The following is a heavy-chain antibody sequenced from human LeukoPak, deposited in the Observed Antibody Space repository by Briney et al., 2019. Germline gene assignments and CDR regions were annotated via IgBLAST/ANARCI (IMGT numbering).Heavy chain of an antibody. Sequence: GGSLRLSCAASGFKFDDYGMHWVWQAPGKGLEWVSLISWDGDTTYYADSVKGRFTISRDNSKNSLDLQMNSLRAEDTALYYCAKGVGATYPYYFDYWGQGTLVTVSS. D-gene: IGHD1-26*01. CDR2: ISWDGDTT. CDR1: GFKFDDYG. CDR3: AKGVGATYPYYFDY. J-gene: IGHJ4*02. V-gene: IGHV3-43D*03.